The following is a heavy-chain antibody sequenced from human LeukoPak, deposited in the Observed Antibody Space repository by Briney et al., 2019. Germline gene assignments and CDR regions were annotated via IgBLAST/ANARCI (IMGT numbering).Heavy chain of an antibody. CDR3: AGGASSIAALNPFWYFDL. Sequence: GASVKVSFKASGYTFTSYYMHWVRQGPGQGLEWMGIINPSGGSTSYAQKFQGRVTMTRDTSTNTVYMELSSLRSEDTAVYYCAGGASSIAALNPFWYFDLWGRGTLVTVSS. D-gene: IGHD6-6*01. J-gene: IGHJ2*01. CDR2: INPSGGST. CDR1: GYTFTSYY. V-gene: IGHV1-46*01.